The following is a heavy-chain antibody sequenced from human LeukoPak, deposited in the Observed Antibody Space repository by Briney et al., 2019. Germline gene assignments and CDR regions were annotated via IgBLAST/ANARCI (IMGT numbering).Heavy chain of an antibody. CDR3: ARLTRGSSGGY. CDR2: IKEDGSEK. J-gene: IGHJ4*02. CDR1: GFTFRSYW. V-gene: IGHV3-7*03. Sequence: GGSLRLSCAASGFTFRSYWMNWARQAPGKGPEWVATIKEDGSEKYYVDSVKGRFTISRDNAENALYLQVSSLRADDTAIYFCARLTRGSSGGYWGQGTLVTVSS. D-gene: IGHD3-10*01.